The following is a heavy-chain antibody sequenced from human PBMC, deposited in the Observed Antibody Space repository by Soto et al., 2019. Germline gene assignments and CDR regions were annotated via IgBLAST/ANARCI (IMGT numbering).Heavy chain of an antibody. V-gene: IGHV3-49*04. Sequence: GGSLRLSCAASGFTFSSYDMSWVRQAPGKGLEWVSAISGSGGTTEYAASVKGRFTISRDDSKSIAYLQMNSLKTEDTAVYYCTRDGVVVVTAIIYWGQGTLVTV. J-gene: IGHJ4*02. D-gene: IGHD2-21*02. CDR3: TRDGVVVVTAIIY. CDR2: ISGSGGTT. CDR1: GFTFSSYD.